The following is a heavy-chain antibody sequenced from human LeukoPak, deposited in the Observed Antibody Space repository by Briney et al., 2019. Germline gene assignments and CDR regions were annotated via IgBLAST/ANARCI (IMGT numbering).Heavy chain of an antibody. Sequence: GGSLTLSCAASGFTFSSYAMSWVRQAPGKGLEWVSGISGSGGSTFYADSVKGRFTISRDNSKNTLYLQVNSLRAEDTAVYYCAKDHYDMLTGYYPPKNWGQGRPVTVSS. CDR2: ISGSGGST. CDR1: GFTFSSYA. D-gene: IGHD3-9*01. J-gene: IGHJ4*02. CDR3: AKDHYDMLTGYYPPKN. V-gene: IGHV3-23*01.